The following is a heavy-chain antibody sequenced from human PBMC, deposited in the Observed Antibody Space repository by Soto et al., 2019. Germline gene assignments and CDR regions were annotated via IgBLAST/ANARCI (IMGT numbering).Heavy chain of an antibody. J-gene: IGHJ4*02. CDR1: GDSISSHDW. CDR2: IHHSGSI. D-gene: IGHD3-22*01. Sequence: QVQLQESGPGLVKPSGTLSLTCAVSGDSISSHDWWSWVRQPPGKGLEWIGEIHHSGSINYNPSLKSRVTISVARSKNQFSLNLSSVTAADTSVYFWVCNGYYSLDHWGQGTRVIVSP. V-gene: IGHV4-4*02. CDR3: VCNGYYSLDH.